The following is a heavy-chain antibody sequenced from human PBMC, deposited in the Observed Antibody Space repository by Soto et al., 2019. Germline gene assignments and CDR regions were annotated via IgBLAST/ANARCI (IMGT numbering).Heavy chain of an antibody. CDR3: ARLLSIAVTGRPDVDY. CDR2: INAGNGNT. J-gene: IGHJ4*02. V-gene: IGHV1-3*01. Sequence: QVQLVQSGAEVKKPGASVKVSCKASGYTFNSYVMHWVRQAPGQRLEWMGWINAGNGNTKYSQKFQGRVTITRDTSATTAYMELSSLRSEDTAVYYCARLLSIAVTGRPDVDYWAREPWSPSPQ. D-gene: IGHD6-19*01. CDR1: GYTFNSYV.